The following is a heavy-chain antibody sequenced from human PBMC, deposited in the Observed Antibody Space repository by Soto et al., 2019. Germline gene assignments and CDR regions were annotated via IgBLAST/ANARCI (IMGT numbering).Heavy chain of an antibody. J-gene: IGHJ5*02. CDR1: GSPIINSAYP. V-gene: IGHV4-39*07. CDR2: IFYSGRV. D-gene: IGHD1-1*01. CDR3: ARARILLMPTASFDP. Sequence: AQTLSLTCTVPGSPIINSAYPWASLPEPPGKGLEWIGNIFYSGRVYYTPSLQGRVSMSVDTSRNQFSLQLRSVTAADTAVYHSARARILLMPTASFDPWGRGTLVTDSS.